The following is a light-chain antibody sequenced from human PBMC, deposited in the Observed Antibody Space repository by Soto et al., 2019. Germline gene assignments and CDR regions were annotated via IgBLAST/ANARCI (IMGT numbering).Light chain of an antibody. CDR2: GAS. CDR1: QSVSSTY. Sequence: EIGLTQSPGTLSLSPGERATLSCRASQSVSSTYLAWYQQKPGQAPRLLIHGASNRATGIPDRFSGSGSGTDFTLTISRLEPEDFAVYYCQQYGTSYTFGQGTK. CDR3: QQYGTSYT. V-gene: IGKV3-20*01. J-gene: IGKJ2*01.